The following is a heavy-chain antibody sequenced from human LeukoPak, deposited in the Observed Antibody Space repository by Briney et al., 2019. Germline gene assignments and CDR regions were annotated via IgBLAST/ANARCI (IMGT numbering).Heavy chain of an antibody. J-gene: IGHJ5*02. D-gene: IGHD2-15*01. CDR3: ARHRFRNQYCSGGSCYNWFDP. Sequence: SETLSLTCTVSGGSISSTTYYWAWIRQPPGKGLEWIGSIYKTGSTNYSPSLKSRVFISVDTSNNQFSLNLNSVTAADTAVYYCARHRFRNQYCSGGSCYNWFDPWGQGTLVTVSS. CDR1: GGSISSTTYY. V-gene: IGHV4-39*01. CDR2: IYKTGST.